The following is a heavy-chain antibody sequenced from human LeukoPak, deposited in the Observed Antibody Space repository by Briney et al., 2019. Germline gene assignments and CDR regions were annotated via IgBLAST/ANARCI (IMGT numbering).Heavy chain of an antibody. D-gene: IGHD6-19*01. J-gene: IGHJ5*02. CDR3: AKDLCGSGWYNYFDP. CDR1: GFTLSTYG. CDR2: ISYDGNSK. Sequence: GGSLRLSCAASGFTLSTYGMHWVRQAPGKGLEWVAMISYDGNSKQYADLVKGRFTISRDNSKNTLYLQMNSLRTEDTAAYHCAKDLCGSGWYNYFDPWGQGALVTVSS. V-gene: IGHV3-30*18.